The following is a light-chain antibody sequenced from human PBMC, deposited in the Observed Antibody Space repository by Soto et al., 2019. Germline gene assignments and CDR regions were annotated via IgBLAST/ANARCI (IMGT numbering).Light chain of an antibody. CDR1: QSVSSSY. CDR3: QQYGSSPG. Sequence: ESVLTQSPGTLSLSPGERATLSCRASQSVSSSYLAWYQQKPGQAPRLLIYGASSRATGIPDRFSGSGSGTDFTLTISRLEPEDFAVYYWQQYGSSPGFGQGTRLEIK. V-gene: IGKV3-20*01. J-gene: IGKJ5*01. CDR2: GAS.